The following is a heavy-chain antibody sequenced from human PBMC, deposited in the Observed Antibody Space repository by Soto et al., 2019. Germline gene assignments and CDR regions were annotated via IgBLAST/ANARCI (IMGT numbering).Heavy chain of an antibody. Sequence: LVKVSCKASGVTFSSYAISWVRQAPGQGLEWMGGIIPIFGTANYAQKFQGRVTITADESTSTAYMELSSLRSEDTAVYYCARGDIVVVVAGTDYYYYGMDVWGQGTTVTVSS. J-gene: IGHJ6*02. CDR3: ARGDIVVVVAGTDYYYYGMDV. D-gene: IGHD2-15*01. V-gene: IGHV1-69*13. CDR1: GVTFSSYA. CDR2: IIPIFGTA.